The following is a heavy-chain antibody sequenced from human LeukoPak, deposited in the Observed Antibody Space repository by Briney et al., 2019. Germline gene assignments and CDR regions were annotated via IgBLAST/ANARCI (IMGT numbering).Heavy chain of an antibody. Sequence: SVKVSCKASGGTFSSYAISWVRQAPGQGLEWMGGIIPIFGTANYAQKFQGRVTITADEATSTAYMELSSLRSEDTAVYYCARVSIRGLRFLEQGEGRYYFDYWGQGTLVTVSS. CDR2: IIPIFGTA. D-gene: IGHD3-3*01. V-gene: IGHV1-69*13. CDR1: GGTFSSYA. CDR3: ARVSIRGLRFLEQGEGRYYFDY. J-gene: IGHJ4*02.